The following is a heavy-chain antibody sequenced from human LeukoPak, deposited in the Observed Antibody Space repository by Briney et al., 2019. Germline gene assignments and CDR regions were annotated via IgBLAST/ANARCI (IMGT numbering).Heavy chain of an antibody. CDR1: GGSISSSSYY. D-gene: IGHD1-26*01. CDR2: IYYSGST. CDR3: AGWELRAY. J-gene: IGHJ4*02. Sequence: PSETLSLTCTVSGGSISSSSYYWGWIRQPPGKGLEWIGSIYYSGSTYYNPSLKSRVTISVDTSKNQFSLKLSPVTAADTAVYYCAGWELRAYWGQGTLVTVSS. V-gene: IGHV4-39*07.